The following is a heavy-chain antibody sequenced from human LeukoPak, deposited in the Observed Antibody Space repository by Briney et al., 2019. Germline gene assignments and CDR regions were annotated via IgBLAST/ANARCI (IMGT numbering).Heavy chain of an antibody. D-gene: IGHD5-18*01. CDR2: INPSGGST. V-gene: IGHV1-46*01. CDR3: ARDTAMVTDYYYYMDV. CDR1: GYTFTSYY. J-gene: IGHJ6*03. Sequence: ASVKVSCKAPGYTFTSYYMHWVRQAPGQGLEWMGIINPSGGSTSYAQKFQGRVTMTRDMSTSTVYMELSSLRSEDTAVYYCARDTAMVTDYYYYMDVWGKGTTVTVSS.